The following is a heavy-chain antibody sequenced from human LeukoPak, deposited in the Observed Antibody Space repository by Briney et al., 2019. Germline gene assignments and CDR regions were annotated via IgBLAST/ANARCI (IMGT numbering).Heavy chain of an antibody. Sequence: GESLKISCKGSGYNFNIYWIAWVRQMPGKGLEWMGITYPADSDTRYSPSFQGQVTISADKSISTAYLQWSSLKASDTAMYYCARHGEYGDYVDNWGQGTLVTVSS. D-gene: IGHD3-10*01. CDR2: TYPADSDT. CDR3: ARHGEYGDYVDN. CDR1: GYNFNIYW. J-gene: IGHJ4*02. V-gene: IGHV5-51*01.